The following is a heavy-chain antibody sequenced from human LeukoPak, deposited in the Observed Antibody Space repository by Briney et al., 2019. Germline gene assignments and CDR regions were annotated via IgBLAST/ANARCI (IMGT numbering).Heavy chain of an antibody. D-gene: IGHD3-22*01. CDR3: AKATPQYYYDSSGYDFDY. J-gene: IGHJ4*02. V-gene: IGHV1-69*05. Sequence: SVKVSYKASGGTFSSYAISWVRQAPGQGLEWMGRIIPIFGTANYAQKFQGRVTITTDESTSTAYMELSSLRSEDTAVYYCAKATPQYYYDSSGYDFDYWGQGTLVTVSS. CDR1: GGTFSSYA. CDR2: IIPIFGTA.